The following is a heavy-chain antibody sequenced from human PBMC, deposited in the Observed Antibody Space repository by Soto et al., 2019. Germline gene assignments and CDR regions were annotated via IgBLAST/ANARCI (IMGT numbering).Heavy chain of an antibody. D-gene: IGHD6-6*01. CDR2: INPSGGST. CDR1: GYTFTSYY. Sequence: ASVKVSCKASGYTFTSYYMHWVRQAPGQGLEWMGIINPSGGSTSYAQKFQGRVTMTRDTSTSTVYMELSSLRSEDTAVYYCARDRPAPRSGAARLSSGYYYYGMDVWGQGTTVTVSS. V-gene: IGHV1-46*01. J-gene: IGHJ6*02. CDR3: ARDRPAPRSGAARLSSGYYYYGMDV.